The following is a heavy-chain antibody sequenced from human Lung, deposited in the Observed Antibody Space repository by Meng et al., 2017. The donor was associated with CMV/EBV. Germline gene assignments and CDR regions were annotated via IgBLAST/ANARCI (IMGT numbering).Heavy chain of an antibody. CDR2: IYWDDDK. Sequence: QITLKESGPTLVKPTQTLTLTCSFSGFSFSTSGMGVGWIRQPPGKALEWLALIYWDDDKRYSPSLKSRLAITKDTSKNQVVLTMTNMDPVDTATYYCAHRDYCSGGTCTFDYWGQGTLVTVSS. CDR1: GFSFSTSGMG. J-gene: IGHJ4*02. CDR3: AHRDYCSGGTCTFDY. D-gene: IGHD2-15*01. V-gene: IGHV2-5*02.